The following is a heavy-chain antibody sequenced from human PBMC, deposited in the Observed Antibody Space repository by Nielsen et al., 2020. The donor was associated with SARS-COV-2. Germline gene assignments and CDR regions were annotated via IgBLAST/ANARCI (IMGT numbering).Heavy chain of an antibody. J-gene: IGHJ6*02. CDR1: GYTFTSYA. Sequence: ASVKVSCKASGYTFTSYAMHWVRQAPGQRLEWMGWINAGNGNTKYSQKFQGRVTITRDTSASTAYMELSSLRAEDTAVYYCARAASANYYYYYGMDVWGQGTTVTVSS. CDR2: INAGNGNT. V-gene: IGHV1-3*01. CDR3: ARAASANYYYYYGMDV.